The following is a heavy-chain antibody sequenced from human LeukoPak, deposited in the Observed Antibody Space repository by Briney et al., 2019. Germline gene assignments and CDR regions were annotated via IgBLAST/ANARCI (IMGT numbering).Heavy chain of an antibody. CDR3: AKDLGSGVVVVVAATVFHYYYGMDV. V-gene: IGHV3-48*04. Sequence: GGSLRLSCAASGFTFSLYSMNWVRQASGKGLEWVSYISSGSSTIYYADSVKGRFTISRDNAKNSLYLQMNSLRTEDTALYYCAKDLGSGVVVVVAATVFHYYYGMDVWGQGTTVIVSS. CDR2: ISSGSSTI. D-gene: IGHD2-15*01. CDR1: GFTFSLYS. J-gene: IGHJ6*02.